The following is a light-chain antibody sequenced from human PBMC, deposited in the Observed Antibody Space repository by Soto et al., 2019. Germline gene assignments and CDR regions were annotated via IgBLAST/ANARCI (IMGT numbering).Light chain of an antibody. V-gene: IGLV2-14*01. CDR2: GVT. J-gene: IGLJ1*01. CDR1: SSDVGAYNY. Sequence: QSALTQPASVSGSPGQSITISCTGTSSDVGAYNYVSWYQQYPGKAPKLIIYGVTNRPSGVSNRFSGSKTGNTASLTISGLQAEDEADYSCCSFAGSFSYVFGGGTKVTV. CDR3: CSFAGSFSYV.